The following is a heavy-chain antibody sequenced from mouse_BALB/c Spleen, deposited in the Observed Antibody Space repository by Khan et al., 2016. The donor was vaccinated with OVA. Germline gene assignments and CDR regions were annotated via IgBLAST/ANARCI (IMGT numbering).Heavy chain of an antibody. V-gene: IGHV5-6-3*01. Sequence: EVELVESGGGLVQPGGSLKLSCAASGFTFSSYGISWVRLTPDKRLELVATINSNGGSTYYLDSVKGRFTISRDNAKTTLYLQMSSLKSEDTAMYYCARMARTINWGQGTTLTVSS. CDR2: INSNGGST. CDR1: GFTFSSYG. CDR3: ARMARTIN. J-gene: IGHJ2*01.